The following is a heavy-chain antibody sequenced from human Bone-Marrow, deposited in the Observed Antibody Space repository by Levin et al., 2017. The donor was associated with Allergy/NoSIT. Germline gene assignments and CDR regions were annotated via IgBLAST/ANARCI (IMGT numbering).Heavy chain of an antibody. CDR1: GFTFTNFW. J-gene: IGHJ3*01. CDR2: INQDGSEE. Sequence: SCAASGFTFTNFWMSWVRQAPGKGLEWVANINQDGSEENYVDSVKGRFTISTDYAKSSLYLQMTSLRAEDTGLYFCASSWGSALDLWGQGTMVSV. D-gene: IGHD3-16*01. CDR3: ASSWGSALDL. V-gene: IGHV3-7*02.